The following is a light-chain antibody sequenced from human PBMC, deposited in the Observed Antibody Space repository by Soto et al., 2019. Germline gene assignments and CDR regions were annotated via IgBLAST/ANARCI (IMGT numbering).Light chain of an antibody. CDR1: NIGTKG. CDR2: DDS. V-gene: IGLV3-21*02. CDR3: QVWDSSLLHHV. Sequence: SYELTQSPSVSVAPGQTARITCGGNNIGTKGVHWFQQRPGRAPVLVVFDDSDRPSGIPERFSGSKSGSTATLTITRVEAGDEADYYCQVWDSSLLHHVFGTGTKVTVL. J-gene: IGLJ1*01.